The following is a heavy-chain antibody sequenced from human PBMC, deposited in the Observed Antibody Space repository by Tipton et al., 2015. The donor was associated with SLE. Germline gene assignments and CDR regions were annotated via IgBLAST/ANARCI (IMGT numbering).Heavy chain of an antibody. V-gene: IGHV4-34*01. J-gene: IGHJ4*02. D-gene: IGHD3-16*01. CDR2: INHSGST. Sequence: LRLSCAVYGGSFSGYYWSWIRQPPGKGLEWIGEINHSGSTNYNPSLKSRVTISVDTSKNQFSLKLSSVTAADTAVYYCAGVGDIDYWGQGTLVTVSS. CDR1: GGSFSGYY. CDR3: AGVGDIDY.